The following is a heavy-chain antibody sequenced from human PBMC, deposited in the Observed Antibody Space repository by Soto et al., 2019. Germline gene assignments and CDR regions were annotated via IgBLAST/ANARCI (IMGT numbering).Heavy chain of an antibody. D-gene: IGHD2-2*01. Sequence: PSETLSLTCTVSGGSISSSSYYWGWIRQPPGKGLEWIGSIYYSGSTYYNPSLKSRVTISVDTSKNQFSLKLSSVTAADTAVYYCARPTVPHSIPAAMSHGCCWFDPWGQGTLVTVSS. CDR3: ARPTVPHSIPAAMSHGCCWFDP. J-gene: IGHJ5*02. CDR2: IYYSGST. CDR1: GGSISSSSYY. V-gene: IGHV4-39*01.